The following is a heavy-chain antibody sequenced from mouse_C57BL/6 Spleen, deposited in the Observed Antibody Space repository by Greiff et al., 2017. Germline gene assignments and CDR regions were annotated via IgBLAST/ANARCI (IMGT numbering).Heavy chain of an antibody. CDR2: ISDGGSYT. V-gene: IGHV5-4*03. D-gene: IGHD2-14*01. CDR1: GFTFSSYA. J-gene: IGHJ2*01. CDR3: ARVRVRRDFDD. Sequence: DVMLVESGGGLVKPGGSLKLSCAASGFTFSSYAMSWVRQTPEKRLEWVATISDGGSYTYYPDNVKGRFTISRDNAKNNLYLQMSHLKSEDTAMYYCARVRVRRDFDDWGQGTTLTVSS.